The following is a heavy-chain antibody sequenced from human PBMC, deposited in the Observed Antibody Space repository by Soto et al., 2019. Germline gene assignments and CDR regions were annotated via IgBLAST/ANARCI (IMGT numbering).Heavy chain of an antibody. V-gene: IGHV3-15*07. CDR2: IKSKTDGGTT. Sequence: EVQLVESGGGLVKPGGSLRLSCAASGFTFSNAWMNWVRQAPGKGLEWVGRIKSKTDGGTTDYAAPAKGRFTISRDDSKNTLYLQMNSLKTEDTAVYYCTTDPASTYSGSSRRYYFDYWGQGTLVTVSS. CDR1: GFTFSNAW. D-gene: IGHD1-26*01. CDR3: TTDPASTYSGSSRRYYFDY. J-gene: IGHJ4*02.